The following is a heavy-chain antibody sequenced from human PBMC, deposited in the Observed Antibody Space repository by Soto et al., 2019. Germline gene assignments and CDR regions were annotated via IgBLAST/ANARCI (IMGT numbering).Heavy chain of an antibody. D-gene: IGHD6-19*01. CDR2: IIPIFGTT. Sequence: ASVKVSCKASGGTFSRCAINWVRQAPGQGLEWMGGIIPIFGTTNYAQKFQGRVTITADESTSTGNMELSSLRSEDTAVYYCARARAGAAVAGTGFDYWGQGTLVTVSS. V-gene: IGHV1-69*13. J-gene: IGHJ4*02. CDR3: ARARAGAAVAGTGFDY. CDR1: GGTFSRCA.